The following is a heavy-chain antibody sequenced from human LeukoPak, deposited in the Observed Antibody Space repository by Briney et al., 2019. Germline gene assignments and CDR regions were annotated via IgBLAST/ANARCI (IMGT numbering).Heavy chain of an antibody. D-gene: IGHD7-27*01. CDR1: GDSVSVNSDV. CDR2: TYYKSKWYN. V-gene: IGHV6-1*01. Sequence: SQTLSLTCAISGDSVSVNSDVWNWIRQSPSRGLEWLGRTYYKSKWYNDYAVCVKSRITISPDTSKNQFSLQLNSVTPEDTAVYYCARDTDWGYDAFDIWGQGTMVTVSS. J-gene: IGHJ3*02. CDR3: ARDTDWGYDAFDI.